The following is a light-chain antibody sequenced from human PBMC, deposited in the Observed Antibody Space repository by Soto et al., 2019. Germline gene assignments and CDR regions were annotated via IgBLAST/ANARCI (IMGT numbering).Light chain of an antibody. CDR2: DAS. CDR1: QSISSW. CDR3: QQYNSYSIT. J-gene: IGKJ5*01. Sequence: DIQMTQSPSTLSASVGDRVTITCRASQSISSWLAWYQQKPGKAPKLLIYDASSLESEVPSRFSGSGSGTEFTLTISSLQPDDFATYYCQQYNSYSITFGQETRLEIK. V-gene: IGKV1-5*01.